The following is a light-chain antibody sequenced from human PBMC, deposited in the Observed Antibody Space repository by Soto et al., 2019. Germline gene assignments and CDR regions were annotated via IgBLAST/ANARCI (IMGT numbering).Light chain of an antibody. V-gene: IGLV2-14*01. CDR2: EVS. J-gene: IGLJ2*01. CDR3: SSYTSSNTLV. CDR1: SSDVGGYNY. Sequence: QSALTQPASVSGSPGQSITISCTGTSSDVGGYNYVSWYQHHPGKAPKLMISEVSNRPSGVSNRFSGSKSGNTASLTISGLQTEDEADYYCSSYTSSNTLVFGGGTQLTVL.